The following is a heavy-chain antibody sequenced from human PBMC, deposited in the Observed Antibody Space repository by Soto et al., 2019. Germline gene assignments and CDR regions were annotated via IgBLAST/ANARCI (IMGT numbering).Heavy chain of an antibody. Sequence: GGSLRLSCAASGFTFSSYSMNWVRQAPGKGLEWVSYISSSSSTIYYAASVKGRFTISRDNAKNSLYLQMNSVRDEDTAVYYCARETAYDFWSGYLGIFGMDVWGQGTTVTVSS. J-gene: IGHJ6*02. V-gene: IGHV3-48*02. CDR3: ARETAYDFWSGYLGIFGMDV. CDR1: GFTFSSYS. CDR2: ISSSSSTI. D-gene: IGHD3-3*01.